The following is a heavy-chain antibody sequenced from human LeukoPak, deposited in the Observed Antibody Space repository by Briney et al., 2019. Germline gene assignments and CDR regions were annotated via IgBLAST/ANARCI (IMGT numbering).Heavy chain of an antibody. Sequence: GGSLRLSCAASGFTFSSYAMSWVRQAPGKGLEWVSTISNSDYSTYYADSVKGRFTISRDNAKNSLYLQMNSLRAEDTAVYYCASLATMGDCWGQGTLVTVSS. D-gene: IGHD5-12*01. J-gene: IGHJ4*02. V-gene: IGHV3-23*01. CDR2: ISNSDYST. CDR1: GFTFSSYA. CDR3: ASLATMGDC.